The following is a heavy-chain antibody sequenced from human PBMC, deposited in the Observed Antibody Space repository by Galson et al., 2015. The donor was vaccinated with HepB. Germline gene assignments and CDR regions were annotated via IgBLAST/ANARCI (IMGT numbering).Heavy chain of an antibody. V-gene: IGHV1-46*01. Sequence: SVKVSCKASGYTFTSYYMHWVRQAPGQGLEWMGIINPSGGSTSYAQKFQGRVTMTRDTSTSTVYMELSSLRSEDTAVYYCARDPPADFWSGYPFDYWGQGTLVTVSS. CDR1: GYTFTSYY. J-gene: IGHJ4*02. CDR3: ARDPPADFWSGYPFDY. D-gene: IGHD3-3*01. CDR2: INPSGGST.